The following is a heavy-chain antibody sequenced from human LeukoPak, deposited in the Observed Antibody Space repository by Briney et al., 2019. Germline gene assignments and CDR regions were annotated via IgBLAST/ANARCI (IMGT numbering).Heavy chain of an antibody. V-gene: IGHV1-2*02. D-gene: IGHD2-2*01. CDR2: MNPNSDGT. CDR3: ATSRGGTSFDY. J-gene: IGHJ4*02. Sequence: GASVKVSCKASGYTFADYYVHWVRQAPGQGLEWMGWMNPNSDGTNYAQRFQGRVTMTRDTSISTAYMELTRLRFDDTAVFYCATSRGGTSFDYWGQGTLVTVSS. CDR1: GYTFADYY.